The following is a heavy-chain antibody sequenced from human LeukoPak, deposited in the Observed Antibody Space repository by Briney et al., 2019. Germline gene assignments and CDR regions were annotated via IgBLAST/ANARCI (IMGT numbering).Heavy chain of an antibody. CDR3: ARDQGGVGY. Sequence: GGSLRLSCAASGFTFSSYGMSWVRQAPGKGLEWVAGINWNGDSTGYADSVKGRFTISRDNAKNSLYLQMNSLRAEDTAVYYCARDQGGVGYWGQGTLVTVSS. CDR2: INWNGDST. V-gene: IGHV3-20*04. CDR1: GFTFSSYG. J-gene: IGHJ4*02. D-gene: IGHD3-16*01.